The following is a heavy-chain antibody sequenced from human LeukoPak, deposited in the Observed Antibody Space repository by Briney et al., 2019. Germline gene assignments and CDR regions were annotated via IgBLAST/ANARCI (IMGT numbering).Heavy chain of an antibody. Sequence: KPSETLSLTCTVSGGSISTYYWSWIRQPPGKGLEWIGYIYYTGSTNYNPSLKSRVTISIDTSKNQFSLKLSSVTAADTAVYYCARDGSYGSFDYWGQGTLVTVSS. V-gene: IGHV4-59*12. D-gene: IGHD5-18*01. J-gene: IGHJ4*02. CDR1: GGSISTYY. CDR3: ARDGSYGSFDY. CDR2: IYYTGST.